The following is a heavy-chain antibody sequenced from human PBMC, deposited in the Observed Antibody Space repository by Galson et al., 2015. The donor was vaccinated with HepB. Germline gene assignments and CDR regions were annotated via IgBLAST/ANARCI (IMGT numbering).Heavy chain of an antibody. CDR1: GFPFSTYT. V-gene: IGHV3-23*01. D-gene: IGHD6-6*01. J-gene: IGHJ6*02. Sequence: LRLSCAASGFPFSTYTMSWVRQAPGKGLEWVSAISGSGGTTYYADSVRGRFTISRDNTKRTLYLQMNRLGGEDTALYYCAKDRNSTSPGTYGMDVWGQGTTVTVFS. CDR2: ISGSGGTT. CDR3: AKDRNSTSPGTYGMDV.